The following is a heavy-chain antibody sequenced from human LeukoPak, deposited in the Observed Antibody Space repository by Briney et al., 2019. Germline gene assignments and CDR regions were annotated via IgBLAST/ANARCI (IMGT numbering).Heavy chain of an antibody. CDR1: GFTLSSYS. Sequence: PGGSLRLSCAASGFTLSSYSMNWVRQAPGKGLEWVSSISSSSSYIYYADSVKGRFTISRDNAKNSLYLQMNSLRAEDTAVYYCARDYYDILTGYSLTASGFDYWGQGTLVTVSS. J-gene: IGHJ4*02. CDR3: ARDYYDILTGYSLTASGFDY. V-gene: IGHV3-21*01. CDR2: ISSSSSYI. D-gene: IGHD3-9*01.